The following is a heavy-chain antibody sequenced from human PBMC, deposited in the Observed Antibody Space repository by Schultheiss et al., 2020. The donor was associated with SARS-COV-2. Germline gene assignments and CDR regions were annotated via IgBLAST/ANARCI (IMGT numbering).Heavy chain of an antibody. Sequence: SETLSLTCAVSGGSISSSNWWSWVRQPPGKGLEWIGEIYHSGSTNYNPSLKSRVTISVDTSKNQFSLKLSSVTAADTAVYYCARFPPNWYFDLWGRGTLVTVSS. J-gene: IGHJ2*01. CDR2: IYHSGST. CDR3: ARFPPNWYFDL. CDR1: GGSISSSNW. V-gene: IGHV4-4*02.